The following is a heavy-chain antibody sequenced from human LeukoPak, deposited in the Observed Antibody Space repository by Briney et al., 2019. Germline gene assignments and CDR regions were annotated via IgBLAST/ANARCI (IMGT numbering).Heavy chain of an antibody. J-gene: IGHJ3*02. CDR3: ASTSSSWYRSAFDI. Sequence: GGSLRLSCVASGFTFSSYWMTWVRQAPGKGLEWVANIKTDGSQIYYVDSVKGRFTIPRDNAKNSLYLQMNSLRAEDTAVYYCASTSSSWYRSAFDIWGQGTMVTVSS. V-gene: IGHV3-7*01. D-gene: IGHD6-13*01. CDR1: GFTFSSYW. CDR2: IKTDGSQI.